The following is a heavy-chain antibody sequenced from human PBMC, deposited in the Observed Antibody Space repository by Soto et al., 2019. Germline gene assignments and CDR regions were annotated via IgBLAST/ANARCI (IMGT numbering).Heavy chain of an antibody. D-gene: IGHD1-26*01. Sequence: PVGSLRLSCAASGFTFSSYSMNWVRQAPGKGLEWVSSISSSSSYIYYADSVKGRFTISRDNAKNSLYLQMNSLRAEDTAVYYCARDGPHSGSYLDYWGQGTLVTVS. CDR1: GFTFSSYS. CDR3: ARDGPHSGSYLDY. J-gene: IGHJ4*02. CDR2: ISSSSSYI. V-gene: IGHV3-21*01.